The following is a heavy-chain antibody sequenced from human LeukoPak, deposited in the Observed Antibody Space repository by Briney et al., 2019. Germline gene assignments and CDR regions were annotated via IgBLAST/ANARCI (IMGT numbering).Heavy chain of an antibody. Sequence: SETLSLTCSVSGGSFSDYYWNWIRQSPGKGLEWIGYIYPSGSTDYNPSLKSRVTMSTDTSKNQISLKLTSVTAADTAVYFCARQATLLAGRLEAGGFDIWGRGTMVTVFS. D-gene: IGHD3-3*01. CDR3: ARQATLLAGRLEAGGFDI. J-gene: IGHJ3*02. CDR2: IYPSGST. CDR1: GGSFSDYY. V-gene: IGHV4-59*08.